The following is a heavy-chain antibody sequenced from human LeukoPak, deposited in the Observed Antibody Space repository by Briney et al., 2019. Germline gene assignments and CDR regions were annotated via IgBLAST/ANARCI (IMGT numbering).Heavy chain of an antibody. CDR3: ARAPRYGSGSYFDY. J-gene: IGHJ4*02. V-gene: IGHV3-7*03. CDR2: IKQDGSEK. Sequence: GGSLRLSCAASGFTFCSYSMSWVRQAPGKGLEWVANIKQDGSEKYYVDSVKGRFTISRDNAKNSLYLQMNSLRAEDTAVYYCARAPRYGSGSYFDYWGQGTLVTVSS. D-gene: IGHD3-10*01. CDR1: GFTFCSYS.